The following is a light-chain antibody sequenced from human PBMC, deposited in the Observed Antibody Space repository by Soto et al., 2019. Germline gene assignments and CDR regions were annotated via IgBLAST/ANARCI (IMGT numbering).Light chain of an antibody. V-gene: IGKV3-15*01. CDR1: QSGNSN. Sequence: EIVMTQSPATLSVSPGERATVSCGASQSGNSNLAWYQQKPGQAPRLLICGASTRATGIPARFSGSGSGTEFTLTISSLQSEDLAVYYCQQYNDWPPYTFGQGTKLEI. CDR3: QQYNDWPPYT. J-gene: IGKJ2*01. CDR2: GAS.